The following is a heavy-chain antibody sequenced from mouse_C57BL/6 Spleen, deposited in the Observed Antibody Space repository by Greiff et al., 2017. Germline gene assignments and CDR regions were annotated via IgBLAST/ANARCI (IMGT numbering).Heavy chain of an antibody. CDR1: GFTFSSYD. CDR2: ISSGGDYI. J-gene: IGHJ2*01. D-gene: IGHD2-2*01. Sequence: EVKLMESGAGLVKPGGSLKLSCAASGFTFSSYDMSWVRQTPEKRLEWVAYISSGGDYIYYADTVKGRFTLSRDKARNTLYLQMSSLKSEDTAMYYCTRAGLFDYWGQGTTLTVSS. V-gene: IGHV5-9-1*02. CDR3: TRAGLFDY.